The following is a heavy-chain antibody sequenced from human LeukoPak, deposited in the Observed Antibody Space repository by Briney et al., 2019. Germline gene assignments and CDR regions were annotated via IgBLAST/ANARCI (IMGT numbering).Heavy chain of an antibody. D-gene: IGHD5-12*01. CDR2: IYYSGNV. V-gene: IGHV4-61*01. Sequence: SETLSLTCTVSGDSVSSGRYYWSWIRQPPGKGLEWIGNIYYSGNVNYNPSLMSRITISIDTSKKQFFLRLNSVTAADTAVYYCARDGATGAFDIWGQGTMVTVSS. J-gene: IGHJ3*02. CDR1: GDSVSSGRYY. CDR3: ARDGATGAFDI.